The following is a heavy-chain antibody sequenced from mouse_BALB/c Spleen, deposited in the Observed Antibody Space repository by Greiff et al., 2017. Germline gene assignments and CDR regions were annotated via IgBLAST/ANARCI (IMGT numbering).Heavy chain of an antibody. J-gene: IGHJ2*01. CDR3: ARCYDYEGYFDY. CDR1: GFTFSSYT. D-gene: IGHD2-4*01. CDR2: ISNGGGST. V-gene: IGHV5-12-2*01. Sequence: EVQVVESGGGLLQPGGSLKLSCAASGFTFSSYTMSWVRQTPEKRLEWVAYISNGGGSTYYPDTVKGRFTISRDNAKNTLYLQMSSLKSEDTAMYYCARCYDYEGYFDYWGQGTTLTVSS.